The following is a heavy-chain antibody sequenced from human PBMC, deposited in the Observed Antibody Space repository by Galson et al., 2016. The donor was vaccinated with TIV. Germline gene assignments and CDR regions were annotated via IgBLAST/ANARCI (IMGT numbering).Heavy chain of an antibody. Sequence: SVKVSCKASGGPFFSSYAISRVRQATGQGLEWMGWMNPNSGNTGYAQKFRGRVTMTRNTSVRTAYMELSSLRSEDTAVYYCARSGDYGDYWGQGTLVTVSS. CDR3: ARSGDYGDY. D-gene: IGHD4-17*01. CDR1: GGPFFSSYA. CDR2: MNPNSGNT. J-gene: IGHJ4*02. V-gene: IGHV1-8*02.